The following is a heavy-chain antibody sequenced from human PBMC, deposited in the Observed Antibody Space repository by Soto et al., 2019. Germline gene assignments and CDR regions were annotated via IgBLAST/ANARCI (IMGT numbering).Heavy chain of an antibody. CDR2: IYYSGST. CDR3: ARDNPTVTTYYYGMDV. CDR1: GGSISSGDYY. Sequence: QVQLQESGPGLVKPSQTLSLTCTVSGGSISSGDYYWSWIRQPPGKGLEWIGYIYYSGSTYYNPSLKSRVTISVDTSKNQFSLKLSSVTAADTAVYYCARDNPTVTTYYYGMDVWGQGTTVTVSS. D-gene: IGHD4-17*01. J-gene: IGHJ6*02. V-gene: IGHV4-30-4*01.